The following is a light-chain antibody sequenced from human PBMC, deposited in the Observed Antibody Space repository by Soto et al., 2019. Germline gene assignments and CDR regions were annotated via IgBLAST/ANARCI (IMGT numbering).Light chain of an antibody. CDR1: SSDIGSYNY. V-gene: IGLV2-14*03. J-gene: IGLJ3*02. CDR2: DVN. Sequence: QSALTQPASVSGSPGQSIAISCNGTSSDIGSYNYVCWYQQHPGKVPKLMTYDVNNRPSGVSDRFSGSKSGNTATLTISGLQAEDEADYYCSAWTRSRTVVFGGWTKLTVL. CDR3: SAWTRSRTVV.